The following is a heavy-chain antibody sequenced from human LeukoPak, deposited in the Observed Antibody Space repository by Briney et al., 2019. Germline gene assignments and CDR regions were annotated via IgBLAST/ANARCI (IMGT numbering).Heavy chain of an antibody. CDR1: GFTVSSNY. CDR3: ARDYYGSGNPNYYYYGMDV. J-gene: IGHJ6*02. D-gene: IGHD3-10*01. CDR2: IYSGGST. V-gene: IGHV3-66*01. Sequence: GGSLRLSCAASGFTVSSNYMSWVRQAPRKGLEWVSVIYSGGSTYYADSVKGRFTISRDNSKNTLYLQMNSLRAEDTAVYYCARDYYGSGNPNYYYYGMDVWGQGTTVTVSS.